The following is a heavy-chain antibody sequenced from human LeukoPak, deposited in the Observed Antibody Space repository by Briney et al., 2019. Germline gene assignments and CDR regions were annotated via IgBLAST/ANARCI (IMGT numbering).Heavy chain of an antibody. CDR1: GGSISSYY. CDR2: IYYSGST. CDR3: ARDMGDPSPFDI. J-gene: IGHJ3*02. D-gene: IGHD2-21*02. V-gene: IGHV4-59*01. Sequence: PSETLSLTCTVSGGSISSYYWSWIRQPPGKGLEWIGYIYYSGSTNYNPSLKSRVTISVDTSKNQFSLKLSSVTAADTAVYYCARDMGDPSPFDIWGQGTMVTVSS.